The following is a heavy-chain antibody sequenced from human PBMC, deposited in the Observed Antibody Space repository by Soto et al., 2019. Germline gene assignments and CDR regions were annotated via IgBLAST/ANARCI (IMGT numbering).Heavy chain of an antibody. CDR2: INAGGGYT. CDR3: TRGGAIAVVIAPFDL. V-gene: IGHV1-46*03. D-gene: IGHD2-21*01. CDR1: GYSFTNYY. J-gene: IGHJ5*02. Sequence: GASGKVSWKASGYSFTNYYIQWGRQAPGQGLEWMGTINAGGGYTTYAQRFQGRVTMTRDTSTSTVSMELSSLRYEDTALYYCTRGGAIAVVIAPFDLWG.